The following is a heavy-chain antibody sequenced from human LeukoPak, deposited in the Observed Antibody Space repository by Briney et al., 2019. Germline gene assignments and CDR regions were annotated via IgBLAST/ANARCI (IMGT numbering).Heavy chain of an antibody. V-gene: IGHV3-21*01. CDR3: ARAPGYGAAYYFDY. Sequence: GGSLRLSCAASGFTFSSYSMNWVRQAPGKGLEWVSSISSSSSYIYYADSVKGRFTISRDNSKNTLYLQMNSLRAEDTAVYYCARAPGYGAAYYFDYWGQGTLVTVSS. D-gene: IGHD1-1*01. CDR2: ISSSSSYI. J-gene: IGHJ4*02. CDR1: GFTFSSYS.